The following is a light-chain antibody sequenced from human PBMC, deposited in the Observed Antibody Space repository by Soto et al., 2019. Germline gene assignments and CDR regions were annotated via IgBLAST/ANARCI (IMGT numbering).Light chain of an antibody. CDR2: RAS. V-gene: IGKV1-5*03. CDR1: QSISNW. CDR3: QQYYNYWT. J-gene: IGKJ1*01. Sequence: TQSPATLSASVGDRVTITCRASQSISNWLAWYQQKPGKAPKLLIYRASSLESGVPSRFSGSGSGTEFTLTINSLQPDDFATYYCQQYYNYWTFGQGTKVEIK.